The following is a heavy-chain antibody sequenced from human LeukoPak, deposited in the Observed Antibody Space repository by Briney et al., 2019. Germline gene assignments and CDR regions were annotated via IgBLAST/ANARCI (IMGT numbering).Heavy chain of an antibody. J-gene: IGHJ1*01. Sequence: SGGSLRLSCAASGFTCSSYGMHWVRQAPGKGLEWVAFIRYDGSNKYYADSVKGRFTISRDNSKNTLYLQMNSLRAEDTAVYYCATSRYYYDSSGYPEYFQHWGQGTLVTVSS. CDR2: IRYDGSNK. D-gene: IGHD3-22*01. CDR1: GFTCSSYG. CDR3: ATSRYYYDSSGYPEYFQH. V-gene: IGHV3-30*02.